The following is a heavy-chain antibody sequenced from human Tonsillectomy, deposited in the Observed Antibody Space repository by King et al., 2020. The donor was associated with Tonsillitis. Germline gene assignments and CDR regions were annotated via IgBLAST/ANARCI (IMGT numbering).Heavy chain of an antibody. D-gene: IGHD3-22*01. V-gene: IGHV3-23*04. CDR2: ISGSGCST. J-gene: IGHJ4*02. CDR3: AKATYASSGYPIDY. CDR1: GFTFSSYA. Sequence: EVQLVESGGGLVQPGGSLRLSCAASGFTFSSYAMSWVRQAPGKGLEWVSAISGSGCSTYYADSVKGRFTISRDNSKHTLYLQMNRLRSEDTAVYYCAKATYASSGYPIDYWGQGTLVTVSS.